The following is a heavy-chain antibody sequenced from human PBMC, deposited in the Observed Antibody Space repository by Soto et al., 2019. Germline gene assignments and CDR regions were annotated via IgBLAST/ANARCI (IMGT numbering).Heavy chain of an antibody. Sequence: SVKVSCKASGGTFSSYAISWVRQAPGQGLEWMGGIIPIFGTANYAQKFQGRVTITADESTSTAYMELSSLRSEDTAVYYCARGGIAAAGHGEFDPWGQGTLVTVSS. CDR3: ARGGIAAAGHGEFDP. CDR1: GGTFSSYA. D-gene: IGHD6-13*01. CDR2: IIPIFGTA. J-gene: IGHJ5*02. V-gene: IGHV1-69*13.